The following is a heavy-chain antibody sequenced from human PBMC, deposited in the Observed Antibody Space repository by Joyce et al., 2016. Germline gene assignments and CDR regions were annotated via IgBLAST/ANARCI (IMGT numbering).Heavy chain of an antibody. V-gene: IGHV1-3*01. CDR1: GYTFTGHT. D-gene: IGHD3-10*01. CDR2: INAGNGNT. J-gene: IGHJ4*02. Sequence: QVQLVQSGAEVKKPGASVKVSCKASGYTFTGHTIHWVRQAPGQSLEWMGWINAGNGNTRFSQKFQGRVTVSRDTSANTAYMEVSSLRSEDTAVYYCARGSSALTYFDFWGQGTLATVSS. CDR3: ARGSSALTYFDF.